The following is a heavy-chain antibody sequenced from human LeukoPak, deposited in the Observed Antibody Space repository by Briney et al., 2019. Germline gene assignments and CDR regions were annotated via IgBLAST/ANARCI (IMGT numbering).Heavy chain of an antibody. Sequence: PGGSLRLSCAASGSTFSSYWMHWVRQAPGKGLVWVSRIKSDGSSTAYADSVKGRFTISRDNAKNTLYLQMNSLRAEDTAVYYCARVDGGNDYWGQGTLVTVSS. CDR2: IKSDGSST. CDR3: ARVDGGNDY. D-gene: IGHD2-15*01. CDR1: GSTFSSYW. V-gene: IGHV3-74*01. J-gene: IGHJ4*02.